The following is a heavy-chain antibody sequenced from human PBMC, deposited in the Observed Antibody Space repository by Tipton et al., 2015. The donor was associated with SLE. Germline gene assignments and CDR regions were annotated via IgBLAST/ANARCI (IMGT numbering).Heavy chain of an antibody. CDR1: QFTFSGFW. V-gene: IGHV3-7*01. Sequence: SLRLSCVASQFTFSGFWMNWVRQAPGKGLVWVANIKPDGSGMSYVDSVKGRFSISRDNARKSLYLQMNSLKTEDTAVYYCAKGGPFGDDWGQGTLVTVSS. CDR2: IKPDGSGM. CDR3: AKGGPFGDD. D-gene: IGHD3-3*01. J-gene: IGHJ4*02.